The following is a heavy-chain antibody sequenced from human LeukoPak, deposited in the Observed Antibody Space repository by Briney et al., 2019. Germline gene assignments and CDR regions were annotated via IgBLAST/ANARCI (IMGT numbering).Heavy chain of an antibody. V-gene: IGHV3-23*01. CDR2: LSTSGGAT. CDR3: AARSPGSHFDY. D-gene: IGHD3-10*01. Sequence: PGGSLRLSCSVAASGFSISHYAMNWVRQAPGKGLVWVSGLSTSGGATYYADSVKGRFTISRDTSKNTLYLQMNSLRVEDTALYYCAARSPGSHFDYWGQGTLVTVSS. J-gene: IGHJ4*02. CDR1: GFSISHYA.